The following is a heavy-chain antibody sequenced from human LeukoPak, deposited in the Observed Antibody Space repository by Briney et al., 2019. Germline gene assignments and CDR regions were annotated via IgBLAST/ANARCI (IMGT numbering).Heavy chain of an antibody. CDR1: GYTFTGYY. V-gene: IGHV1-2*02. J-gene: IGHJ4*02. D-gene: IGHD5/OR15-5a*01. CDR3: ARGSVRGPHYFDY. CDR2: INPNSGGT. Sequence: ASVKVSCKASGYTFTGYYMHWVRQAPGQGLEWMGWINPNSGGTNYAQKFQGRVTMTTDTSTSTAYMELRSLRSDDTAVYYCARGSVRGPHYFDYWGQGTLVTVSS.